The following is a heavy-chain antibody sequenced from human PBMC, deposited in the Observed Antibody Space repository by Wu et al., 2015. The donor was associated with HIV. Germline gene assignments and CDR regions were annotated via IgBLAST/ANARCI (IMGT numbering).Heavy chain of an antibody. CDR2: ISAYNGNT. CDR1: GYTFTSYG. CDR3: ARGNYYDSSGYYYGAEYFQH. J-gene: IGHJ1*01. D-gene: IGHD3-22*01. V-gene: IGHV1-18*01. Sequence: QVQLVQSGAEVKKPGASVKVSCKASGYTFTSYGISWVRQAPGQGLEWMGWISAYNGNTNYAQKLQGRVTMTTDTSTSTAYMELRSLRSDDTAVYYCARGNYYDSSGYYYGAEYFQHWGQGTLVHRLL.